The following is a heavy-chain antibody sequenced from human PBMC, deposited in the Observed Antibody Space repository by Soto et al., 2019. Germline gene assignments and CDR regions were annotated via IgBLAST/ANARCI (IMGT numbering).Heavy chain of an antibody. CDR3: ARAVGPFDY. CDR1: GFAFSTYG. CDR2: IWYDGSNK. Sequence: QVQLVESGGGVVQPGRSLRLSCAASGFAFSTYGMHWVRQAPGKGLDWVAVIWYDGSNKYYADSVKGRFTISRDNFKSTLYLQMNSLRVQDTAIYFCARAVGPFDYWGQGTLVTVSS. D-gene: IGHD1-26*01. J-gene: IGHJ4*01. V-gene: IGHV3-33*01.